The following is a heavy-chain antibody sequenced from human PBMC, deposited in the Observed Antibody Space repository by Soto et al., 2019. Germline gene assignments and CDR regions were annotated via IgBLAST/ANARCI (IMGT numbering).Heavy chain of an antibody. CDR2: MNPNSVNK. Sequence: ASVKVSCKASGYTFTSYDINWVRQATGQGLEWMGWMNPNSVNKGYAQNFQGRVTMTRKTSISTAYLELSSLRFEDTAVFFCARAGRTYYYDSSGYYYWFDYWGQGTLVTVSS. J-gene: IGHJ5*01. D-gene: IGHD3-22*01. CDR1: GYTFTSYD. V-gene: IGHV1-8*01. CDR3: ARAGRTYYYDSSGYYYWFDY.